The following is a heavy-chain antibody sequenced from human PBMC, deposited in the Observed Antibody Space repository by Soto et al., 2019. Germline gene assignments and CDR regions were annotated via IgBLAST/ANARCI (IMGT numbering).Heavy chain of an antibody. CDR2: ISAYNGNT. V-gene: IGHV1-18*01. Sequence: ASVKVSCKASGYTFTSYGISWVRQAPGQGLEWMGWISAYNGNTNYAQKIQGRVTMTTDTSTSTAYMDLRSLRSDDTAVYYCARDLCIAARRGRKSDYYYGMDVWGQGTTVTVSS. CDR3: ARDLCIAARRGRKSDYYYGMDV. D-gene: IGHD6-6*01. J-gene: IGHJ6*02. CDR1: GYTFTSYG.